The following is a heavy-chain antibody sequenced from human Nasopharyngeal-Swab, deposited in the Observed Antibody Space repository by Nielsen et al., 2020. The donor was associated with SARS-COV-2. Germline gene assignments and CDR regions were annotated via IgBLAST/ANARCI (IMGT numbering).Heavy chain of an antibody. CDR2: IRSKGNNYAT. CDR1: GFTFSHSA. V-gene: IGHV3-73*01. J-gene: IGHJ4*02. Sequence: SLKLSCAASGFTFSHSAIHWVRQASGKGLEWVVRIRSKGNNYATAYSASVKGRFIIFRDDPTNTAYLQMNSLKTEDTAVYYCTRCGGGCYSGRDYWGQGTLVTVSS. CDR3: TRCGGGCYSGRDY. D-gene: IGHD2-21*02.